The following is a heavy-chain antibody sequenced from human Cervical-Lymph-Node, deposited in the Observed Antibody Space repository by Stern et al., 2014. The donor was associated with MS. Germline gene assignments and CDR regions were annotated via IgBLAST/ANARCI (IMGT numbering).Heavy chain of an antibody. CDR3: AREGDRGGGYFFDY. J-gene: IGHJ4*02. CDR2: IVPIFGTS. V-gene: IGHV1-69*06. CDR1: GGTLRSYA. Sequence: LVESGAEVKKPGSSVKVSCKASGGTLRSYAISWLRQAPGQGLEWMGGIVPIFGTSNYAQKFQGRVTITADKSTSTAYMELSSLRSEDTAVYYCAREGDRGGGYFFDYWGQGTLVTVSA. D-gene: IGHD3-16*01.